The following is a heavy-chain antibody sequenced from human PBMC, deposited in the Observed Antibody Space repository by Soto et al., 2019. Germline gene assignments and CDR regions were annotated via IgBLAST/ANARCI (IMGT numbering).Heavy chain of an antibody. J-gene: IGHJ4*02. CDR1: GYTFSSYV. V-gene: IGHV1-18*04. CDR3: AREGGVWGSFRYFDY. D-gene: IGHD3-16*02. CDR2: ISPYNGNT. Sequence: QVQLVQSGVEVQKPGASVKVSCKASGYTFSSYVINWLRQAPGQGLEWMGWISPYNGNTNYGQHRQGRVTMTTDTSTSIVDMELRSLRSDDTAVYYCAREGGVWGSFRYFDYWGQGTLVTVSP.